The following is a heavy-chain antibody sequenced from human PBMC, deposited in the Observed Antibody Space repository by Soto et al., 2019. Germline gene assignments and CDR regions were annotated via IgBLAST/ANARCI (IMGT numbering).Heavy chain of an antibody. CDR3: ARYISPILGRADLEWYGGFDY. CDR2: ISAYNGNT. J-gene: IGHJ4*02. Sequence: ASVKVSCKASGYTFTSYGISWVRQAPGQGLEWMGWISAYNGNTNYAQKLQGRVTMTTDTSTSTAYMELRSLRSDDTAVYYCARYISPILGRADLEWYGGFDYWGQGTLVTVSS. V-gene: IGHV1-18*01. CDR1: GYTFTSYG. D-gene: IGHD3-3*01.